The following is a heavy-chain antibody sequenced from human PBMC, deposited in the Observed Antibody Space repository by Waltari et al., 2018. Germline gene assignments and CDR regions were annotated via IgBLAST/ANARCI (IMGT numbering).Heavy chain of an antibody. CDR2: INAGNGNT. J-gene: IGHJ5*02. CDR1: GYTFTSYA. CDR3: ARDRMATRNWFDP. D-gene: IGHD1-26*01. V-gene: IGHV1-3*01. Sequence: QVQLVQSGAEVKKPGASVKVSCKASGYTFTSYAMHWLRQAPGQRLEWMGWINAGNGNTKYSQKFQGRVTITRDTSASTAYMELSSLRSEDTAVYYCARDRMATRNWFDPWGQGTLVTVSS.